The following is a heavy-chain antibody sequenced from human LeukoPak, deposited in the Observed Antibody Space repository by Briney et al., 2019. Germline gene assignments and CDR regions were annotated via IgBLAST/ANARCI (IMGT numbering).Heavy chain of an antibody. D-gene: IGHD6-13*01. J-gene: IGHJ4*02. CDR3: TTPLPCTSGTWAGY. CDR2: IKKKNEGGTT. V-gene: IGHV3-15*01. CDR1: GFTVSNAW. Sequence: PLGALRLSCAAAGFTVSNAWMSWVRQAPGKGREWVARIKKKNEGGTTDYTGPGKGRFPISREDSKNTLYLQMNRLNTEDTAVYYCTTPLPCTSGTWAGYWGQGAMVTVSS.